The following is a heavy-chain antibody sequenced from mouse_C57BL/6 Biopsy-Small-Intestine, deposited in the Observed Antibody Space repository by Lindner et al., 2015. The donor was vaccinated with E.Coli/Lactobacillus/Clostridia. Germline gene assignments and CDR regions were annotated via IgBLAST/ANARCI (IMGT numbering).Heavy chain of an antibody. D-gene: IGHD2-3*01. CDR2: IYPGDGDT. Sequence: VQLQESGPELVKPGAPVRISCQASGYAFSDSWMNWLSQRPGKGLEWIGRIYPGDGDTNYNGKFKGKATLTADKSSSAAYMQLSSLTSEDSAVYFCARGDGYYFDYWGQGTTLTVSS. J-gene: IGHJ2*01. CDR1: GYAFSDSW. CDR3: ARGDGYYFDY. V-gene: IGHV1-82*01.